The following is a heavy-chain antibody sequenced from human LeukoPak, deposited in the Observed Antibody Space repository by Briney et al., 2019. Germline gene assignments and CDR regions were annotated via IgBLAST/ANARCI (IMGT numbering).Heavy chain of an antibody. J-gene: IGHJ3*02. CDR3: ARDPNGDYIGAFDM. CDR1: GFTFSSYG. CDR2: IWYDGSNK. V-gene: IGHV3-33*01. D-gene: IGHD4-17*01. Sequence: GRSLRLSCAASGFTFSSYGMHWVRQAPGKGLEWVAVIWYDGSNKYYADSVKGRFTISRDNSKNTLYLQMNSLRAEDTAVYYCARDPNGDYIGAFDMWGPGAMVTVSS.